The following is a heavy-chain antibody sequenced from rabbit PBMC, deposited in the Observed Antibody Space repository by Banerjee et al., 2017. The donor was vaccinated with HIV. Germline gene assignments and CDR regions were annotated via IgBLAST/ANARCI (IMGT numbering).Heavy chain of an antibody. CDR2: INTGSSGDT. D-gene: IGHD2-1*01. V-gene: IGHV1S40*01. Sequence: QSLEESGGGLVQPGASLTLTCTASGIDFSSYYYMCWVRQAPGKGLEWIGCINTGSSGDTDYATWAKGRFTISKTSTTVTLQMTSLTAADTATYFCARGGLDDYGDPSNLWGQGTLVTDS. J-gene: IGHJ4*01. CDR1: GIDFSSYYY. CDR3: ARGGLDDYGDPSNL.